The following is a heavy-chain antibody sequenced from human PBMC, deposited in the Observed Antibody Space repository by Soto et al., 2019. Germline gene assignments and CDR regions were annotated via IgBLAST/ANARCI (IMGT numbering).Heavy chain of an antibody. V-gene: IGHV1-69*06. CDR1: GGTFSSYA. D-gene: IGHD6-6*01. CDR2: IIPIFGTA. Sequence: SSVKVSCKASGGTFSSYAISWVRQAPGQGLEWMGGIIPIFGTANYAQKFQGRVTITADKSTSTAYMELSSLRSEDTAVYYCARITGLIAARPYWYFHLWGRGTPGT. J-gene: IGHJ2*01. CDR3: ARITGLIAARPYWYFHL.